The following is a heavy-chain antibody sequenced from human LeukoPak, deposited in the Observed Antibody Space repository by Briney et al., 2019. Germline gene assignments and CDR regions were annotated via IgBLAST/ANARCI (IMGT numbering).Heavy chain of an antibody. CDR1: GYSISSGYY. CDR2: IYHSGST. Sequence: SETLSLTCAVSGYSISSGYYWGWIRQPPGKGLEWIGSIYHSGSTYYNPSLKSRVTISVDTSKNQFSLKLSSVTAADTAVYYCASSRVVTIFDYWGRGTLVTVSS. V-gene: IGHV4-38-2*01. D-gene: IGHD5-12*01. J-gene: IGHJ4*02. CDR3: ASSRVVTIFDY.